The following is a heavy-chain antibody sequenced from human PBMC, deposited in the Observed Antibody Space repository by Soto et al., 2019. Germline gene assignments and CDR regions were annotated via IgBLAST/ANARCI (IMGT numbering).Heavy chain of an antibody. Sequence: QLKESGPGQVSPSETLSLTCSVSGASIDDRGHHWSWLRRSPGRELEWLGSVYHDGTNYYNPSLKRRVSVSVDTSKNQFSLKLASVTDADTAVYYCARDKGISVVGFFRKDPYFGLDVWGPGNTVTVSS. CDR2: VYHDGTN. CDR1: GASIDDRGHH. V-gene: IGHV4-39*02. D-gene: IGHD6-19*01. J-gene: IGHJ6*02. CDR3: ARDKGISVVGFFRKDPYFGLDV.